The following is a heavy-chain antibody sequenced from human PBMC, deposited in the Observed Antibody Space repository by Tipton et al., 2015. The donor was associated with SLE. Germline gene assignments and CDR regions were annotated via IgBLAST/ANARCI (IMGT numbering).Heavy chain of an antibody. Sequence: TLSLTCTVSGGFISSSSSYCAWILQPPGKGLEWIGHISYSGTTNYNPSLKSRVTISVDTSKNQFSLKLNSVTAADTALYFCARGDFAVVDYWGQGTLVTVS. CDR2: ISYSGTT. CDR1: GGFISSSSSY. V-gene: IGHV4-61*05. D-gene: IGHD2-15*01. CDR3: ARGDFAVVDY. J-gene: IGHJ4*02.